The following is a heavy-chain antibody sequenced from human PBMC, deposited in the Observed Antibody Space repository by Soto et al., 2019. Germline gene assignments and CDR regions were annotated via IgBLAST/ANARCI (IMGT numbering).Heavy chain of an antibody. CDR1: GYSFTSYW. CDR3: ARPSYSSSRYYDMDV. CDR2: IYPGDSDT. Sequence: GEALKISCKGSGYSFTSYWIGWVLQIPGKGLEWMGIIYPGDSDTRSSPSFEGQVTISADKSITTAYLQWSSLKASDTAMYYCARPSYSSSRYYDMDVWGQGTTVNV. J-gene: IGHJ6*02. V-gene: IGHV5-51*01. D-gene: IGHD6-6*01.